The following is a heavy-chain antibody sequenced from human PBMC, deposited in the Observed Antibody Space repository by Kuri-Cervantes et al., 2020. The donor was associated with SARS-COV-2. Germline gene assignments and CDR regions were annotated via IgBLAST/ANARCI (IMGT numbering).Heavy chain of an antibody. CDR3: ARQSRGATATVTTDYYHYGMDV. CDR1: GYSFTSYW. Sequence: GGSLRLSCKGSGYSFTSYWIGWVRQMPGKGLEWMGIIYPGDSDTRYSPSFQGQVTISADKSISTAYLQWSSLKASDTAMYYCARQSRGATATVTTDYYHYGMDVWGQGTTVTVSS. V-gene: IGHV5-51*01. D-gene: IGHD4-17*01. CDR2: IYPGDSDT. J-gene: IGHJ6*02.